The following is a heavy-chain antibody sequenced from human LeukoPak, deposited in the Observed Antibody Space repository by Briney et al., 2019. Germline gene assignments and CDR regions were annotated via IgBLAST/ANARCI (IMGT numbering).Heavy chain of an antibody. Sequence: ASVKVSCKASGYTFTSYGISWVRQAPGQGLEWMGWISAYNGNTNYAQKLQGRVTMTTDTSTSTAYVELRSLRSDDTAVYYCARVRYCSSTSCHGRYAFDIWGQGTMVTVSS. V-gene: IGHV1-18*01. J-gene: IGHJ3*02. D-gene: IGHD2-2*01. CDR1: GYTFTSYG. CDR3: ARVRYCSSTSCHGRYAFDI. CDR2: ISAYNGNT.